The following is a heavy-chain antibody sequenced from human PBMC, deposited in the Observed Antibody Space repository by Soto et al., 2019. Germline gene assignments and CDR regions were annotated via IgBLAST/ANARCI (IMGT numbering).Heavy chain of an antibody. CDR1: GFTLSSYN. CDR2: ISGSSDTI. D-gene: IGHD6-13*01. Sequence: EVQLVESGGGLVQPGGSLRLYCAASGFTLSSYNMNWVRQAPGKGLEWVSYISGSSDTIYYADSVKGRFTISRDNAKNSLYLQMDSLRDEDTAVYYCARDHGGSTWFVGIYYYFGVDVWGQGTTVTVSS. V-gene: IGHV3-48*02. CDR3: ARDHGGSTWFVGIYYYFGVDV. J-gene: IGHJ6*02.